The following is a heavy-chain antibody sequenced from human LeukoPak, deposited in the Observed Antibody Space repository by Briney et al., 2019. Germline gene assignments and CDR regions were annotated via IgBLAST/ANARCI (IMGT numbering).Heavy chain of an antibody. Sequence: PGGSLRLSCAASGFTFSSYAMHWVRQAPGKGLEWVAVISYDGSNKYYADSVKGRFTISRDNSKNTLYLRMNSLRAEDTAVYYCARDADYGSGSYLGHFDYWGQGTLVTVSS. CDR2: ISYDGSNK. J-gene: IGHJ4*02. CDR3: ARDADYGSGSYLGHFDY. V-gene: IGHV3-30-3*01. CDR1: GFTFSSYA. D-gene: IGHD3-10*01.